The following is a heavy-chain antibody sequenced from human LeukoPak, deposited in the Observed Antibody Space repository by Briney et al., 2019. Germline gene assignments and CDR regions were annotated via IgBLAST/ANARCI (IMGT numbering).Heavy chain of an antibody. CDR1: GFTVSHYF. J-gene: IGHJ4*02. CDR3: ARGRPGYSFDY. CDR2: IYGSGET. D-gene: IGHD5-18*01. Sequence: GGSLRLSCAAPGFTVSHYFMSWVRQAPGKGLEWVSIIYGSGETYYADSVKGRFTISRDSSKNTLYFQMSSLRAGDTAMYYCARGRPGYSFDYWGQGTLVTVSS. V-gene: IGHV3-53*01.